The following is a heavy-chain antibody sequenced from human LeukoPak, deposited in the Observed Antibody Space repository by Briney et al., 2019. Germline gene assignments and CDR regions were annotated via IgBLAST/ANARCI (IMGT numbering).Heavy chain of an antibody. CDR3: ARGRIQLWLDSLFALDI. D-gene: IGHD5-18*01. CDR2: INPNSGGT. CDR1: GYTFTGYY. Sequence: ASVKVSCKASGYTFTGYYMHWVRQAPGQGLEWMGWINPNSGGTNYAQKFQGRVTMTRDTSISTAYMELSRLRSDDTAVYYCARGRIQLWLDSLFALDIWGQGTMVTVSS. V-gene: IGHV1-2*02. J-gene: IGHJ3*02.